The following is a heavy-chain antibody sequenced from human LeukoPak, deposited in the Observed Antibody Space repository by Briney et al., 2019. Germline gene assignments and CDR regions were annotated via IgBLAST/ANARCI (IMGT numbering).Heavy chain of an antibody. V-gene: IGHV3-11*01. Sequence: GGSLRLSCAASGVIFSNYYMSWIRQAPGKGLEWISYISSIGTTTDYADSVKGRFTISRDNAKNSLYLQMNSLRAEDMALYYCAKDLFYYDSSGLDYWGQGTLVTVSS. CDR1: GVIFSNYY. D-gene: IGHD3-22*01. CDR2: ISSIGTTT. J-gene: IGHJ4*02. CDR3: AKDLFYYDSSGLDY.